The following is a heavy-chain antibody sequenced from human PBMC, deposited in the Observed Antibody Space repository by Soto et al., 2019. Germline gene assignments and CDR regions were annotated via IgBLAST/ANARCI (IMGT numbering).Heavy chain of an antibody. V-gene: IGHV1-3*01. Sequence: QVPLVQSGAEVKKPGASVRVSCKPSGYTLTNYAIHWVRQAAGQSLEWLAWIDPGSGNPTYSQKFRGRITLTRDTSASTCYMDLSSLTSEDTAVYFCTRDLNGGNPFDYWGQGTLVTVSS. CDR3: TRDLNGGNPFDY. D-gene: IGHD2-8*01. J-gene: IGHJ4*02. CDR2: IDPGSGNP. CDR1: GYTLTNYA.